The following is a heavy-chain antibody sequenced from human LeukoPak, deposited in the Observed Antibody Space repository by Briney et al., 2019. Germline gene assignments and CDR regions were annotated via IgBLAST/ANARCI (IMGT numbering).Heavy chain of an antibody. CDR3: ARDRAVTNDFDY. J-gene: IGHJ4*02. V-gene: IGHV1-8*01. CDR2: MNPNSGST. D-gene: IGHD4-17*01. CDR1: GYTFTSYD. Sequence: PKASVKVSCKASGYTFTSYDINWVRQATGQGLEWMGWMNPNSGSTGYAQKFQGRVTMTRNTSISTAYMELSSLRSEDTAVYYCARDRAVTNDFDYWGQGTLVTVSS.